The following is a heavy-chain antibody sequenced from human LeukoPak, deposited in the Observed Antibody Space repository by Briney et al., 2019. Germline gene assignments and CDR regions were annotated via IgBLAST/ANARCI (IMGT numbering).Heavy chain of an antibody. CDR3: VRIPNSADCPIGLDR. J-gene: IGHJ5*02. CDR2: ISPSSSNV. V-gene: IGHV3-21*01. CDR1: GFTFSTST. Sequence: GGSLRLSCAASGFTFSTSTMNWVRQAPGQGLEWVSSISPSSSNVYYTDSVRGRFTVSRDNAKNSLYLQMNSLRADETAVSDCVRIPNSADCPIGLDRRGPGALVTV. D-gene: IGHD2-21*02.